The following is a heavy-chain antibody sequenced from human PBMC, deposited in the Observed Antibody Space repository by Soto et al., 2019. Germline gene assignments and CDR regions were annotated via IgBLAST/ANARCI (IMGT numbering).Heavy chain of an antibody. CDR1: GFNFSGSA. J-gene: IGHJ6*03. CDR3: TSHHYDFWRGYYRTNYYYYYMDV. D-gene: IGHD3-3*01. V-gene: IGHV3-73*01. CDR2: IRSKANSYAT. Sequence: GSLRLSCAASGFNFSGSAMHWVRQASGKGLEWVGRIRSKANSYATAYAASVKGRFTISRDDSKNTAYLQMNSLKTEDTAVYYCTSHHYDFWRGYYRTNYYYYYMDVWGKGTTVTVSS.